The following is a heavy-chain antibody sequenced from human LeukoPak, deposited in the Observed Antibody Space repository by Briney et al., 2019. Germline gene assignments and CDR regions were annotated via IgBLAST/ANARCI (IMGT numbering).Heavy chain of an antibody. CDR2: IYYSGST. Sequence: PSETLSLTCTVSGGSISSYYWSWLRQPPGKGLEWIGYIYYSGSTNYNPSLKSRVTISVDTPKNQFSLKLSSVTAADTAVYYCAREICSGGSCYFDYWGQGTLVTVSS. D-gene: IGHD2-15*01. CDR1: GGSISSYY. CDR3: AREICSGGSCYFDY. J-gene: IGHJ4*02. V-gene: IGHV4-59*01.